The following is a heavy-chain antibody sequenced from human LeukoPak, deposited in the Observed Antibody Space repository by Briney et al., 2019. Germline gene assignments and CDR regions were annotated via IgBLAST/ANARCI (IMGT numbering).Heavy chain of an antibody. V-gene: IGHV1-69*13. CDR2: IIPIFGTA. CDR1: GGTFSSYA. D-gene: IGHD3-3*01. J-gene: IGHJ5*02. CDR3: AGHDFWSGSWFDP. Sequence: SVKVSCKAAGGTFSSYAISWARQAPGQGLEWMGGIIPIFGTANYSQKFQGRVTITADESPSTAYMELSSLRSEDTAVYYCAGHDFWSGSWFDPWGQGTLVTVSS.